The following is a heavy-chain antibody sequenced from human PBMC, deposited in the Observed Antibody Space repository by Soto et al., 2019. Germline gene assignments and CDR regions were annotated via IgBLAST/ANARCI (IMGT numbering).Heavy chain of an antibody. CDR3: ATGGPAGDFDN. J-gene: IGHJ4*02. V-gene: IGHV1-24*01. CDR2: FDPEDGEI. D-gene: IGHD3-10*01. Sequence: QAHLVQSGAEVKKPGASVKVSCKVSGYSLNELSIHWVRQAPGKGLEWMGGFDPEDGEIVYAQKFQGRVTMTEDTSTDTANMDLSSLRSEDTAVYYCATGGPAGDFDNWGQGTLVTVSS. CDR1: GYSLNELS.